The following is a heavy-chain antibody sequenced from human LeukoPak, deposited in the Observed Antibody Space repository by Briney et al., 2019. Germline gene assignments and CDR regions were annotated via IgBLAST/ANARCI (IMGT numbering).Heavy chain of an antibody. CDR2: INWMGGST. J-gene: IGHJ4*02. D-gene: IGHD2-15*01. CDR1: GFTFDDYG. CDR3: ARAAEPNIVVVVAAHLSRDY. Sequence: PGGSLRLSCAASGFTFDDYGMSWVRQAQGKWREWVSGINWMGGSTVYADSVKGRFTIYRDNAKNPLYLQMNSLRAEDTALYYCARAAEPNIVVVVAAHLSRDYWGQGTRVTGSS. V-gene: IGHV3-20*04.